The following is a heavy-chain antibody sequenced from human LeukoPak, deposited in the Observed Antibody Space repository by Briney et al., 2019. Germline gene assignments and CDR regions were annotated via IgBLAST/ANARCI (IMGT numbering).Heavy chain of an antibody. CDR3: ARGEAVAGTDH. CDR2: INGDGYSI. J-gene: IGHJ4*02. CDR1: GFAFSGYW. D-gene: IGHD6-19*01. V-gene: IGHV3-74*01. Sequence: NPGGSLRLSCAASGFAFSGYWMHWVRQAPGKGLVWLSRINGDGYSISYADSVKGRFTISRDNAKNTLYLQMNSLRAEDTAMYYCARGEAVAGTDHWGQGALVTVSS.